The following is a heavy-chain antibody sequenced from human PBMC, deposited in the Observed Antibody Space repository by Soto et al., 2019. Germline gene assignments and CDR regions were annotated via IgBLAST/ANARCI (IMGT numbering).Heavy chain of an antibody. D-gene: IGHD6-19*01. CDR2: ISAPGVGS. J-gene: IGHJ3*01. CDR1: GFTFASYA. CDR3: VSEGSGWYSRDSFDF. V-gene: IGHV3-23*01. Sequence: GGSLRLSCAASGFTFASYAMSWVRQAPGKGLERVSLISAPGVGSYYADSVKGRFTISRDNSKNTIYLQMDSLKADDTAISYCVSEGSGWYSRDSFDFWGRGTMVTVSS.